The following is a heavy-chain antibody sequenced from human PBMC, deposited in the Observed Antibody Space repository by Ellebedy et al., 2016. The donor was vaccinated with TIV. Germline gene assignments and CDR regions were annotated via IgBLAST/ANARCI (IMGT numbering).Heavy chain of an antibody. CDR1: GFTFSSYS. V-gene: IGHV3-48*01. CDR3: ASSDYSNHNWFDP. J-gene: IGHJ5*02. Sequence: PGGSLRLSCAASGFTFSSYSMNRVRQAPGKGLEWVSYISSSSSTIYSADSVKGRFTISRDNAKNSLYLQMNSLRAEDTAVYYCASSDYSNHNWFDPWGQGTLVTVSS. CDR2: ISSSSSTI. D-gene: IGHD4-11*01.